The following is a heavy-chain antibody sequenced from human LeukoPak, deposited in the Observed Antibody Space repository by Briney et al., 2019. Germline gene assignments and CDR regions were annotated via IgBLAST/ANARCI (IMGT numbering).Heavy chain of an antibody. CDR1: GFTFRNYW. CDR3: ARDGALNTNFDY. CDR2: TKPDGSAE. V-gene: IGHV3-7*01. J-gene: IGHJ4*02. D-gene: IGHD4/OR15-4a*01. Sequence: GGSLRLSCAASGFTFRNYWMGWVRQAPGKGLEWVANTKPDGSAEYYADSVRGRFTTSRDNANNFLYLQMNSLRAEDTAVYYCARDGALNTNFDYWGQGTLVTVSS.